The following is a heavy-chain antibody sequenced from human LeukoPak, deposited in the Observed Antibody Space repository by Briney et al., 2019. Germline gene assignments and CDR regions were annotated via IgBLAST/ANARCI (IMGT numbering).Heavy chain of an antibody. Sequence: GGSLRLSCAASGFTFSSYWMSWVRQAPGKGLEWVANIKQDGSEKYYVDSVKGRFTISRDNAKNSLYLQMNSLRAEDTAVYYCARDSSSSAPGWYYYYYYMDVWGKGTTVTVSS. CDR1: GFTFSSYW. CDR2: IKQDGSEK. V-gene: IGHV3-7*01. D-gene: IGHD6-6*01. CDR3: ARDSSSSAPGWYYYYYYMDV. J-gene: IGHJ6*03.